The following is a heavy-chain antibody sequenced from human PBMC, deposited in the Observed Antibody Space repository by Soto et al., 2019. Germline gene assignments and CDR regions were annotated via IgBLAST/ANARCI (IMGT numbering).Heavy chain of an antibody. CDR2: IGTSGSPI. Sequence: SLRLTCSSSVLRLGRDYRRWFRQAPGKGLEWISHIGTSGSPIYYADSASGRFTISRDNDQNSLYLQMNSLRDEDTAVYYCARGYLDNSLDLRGQGTLVIGSS. V-gene: IGHV3-48*02. CDR1: VLRLGRDY. CDR3: ARGYLDNSLDL. J-gene: IGHJ5*02. D-gene: IGHD1-20*01.